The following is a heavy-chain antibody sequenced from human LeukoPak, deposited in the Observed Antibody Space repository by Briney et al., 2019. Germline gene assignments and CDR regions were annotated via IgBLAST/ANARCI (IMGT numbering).Heavy chain of an antibody. CDR1: GFTFSNYA. V-gene: IGHV3-23*01. J-gene: IGHJ4*02. CDR2: ISANGGGT. Sequence: PGGSLRLSCAASGFTFSNYAMSWVRQAPGKGLEWVSCISANGGGTYYADSVKGRFTVSRDNSQNTLYLQMNSLRAEDTAVYYCAKATKSIVVDNYFDYWGQGALVTVSS. CDR3: AKATKSIVVDNYFDY. D-gene: IGHD3-22*01.